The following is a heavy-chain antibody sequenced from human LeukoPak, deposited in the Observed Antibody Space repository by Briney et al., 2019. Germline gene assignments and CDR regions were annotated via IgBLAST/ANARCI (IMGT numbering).Heavy chain of an antibody. CDR2: IKPDGSEK. CDR3: AKAWAAAGTFDS. D-gene: IGHD6-13*01. Sequence: GGSLRLSCAASGITFGSYWMTWVRQAPGKGLECVANIKPDGSEKHYVDSVEGRFTISRDTSKNTLYLQMNSLRAEDTAVYYCAKAWAAAGTFDSWGQGTLVTVSS. J-gene: IGHJ4*02. V-gene: IGHV3-7*05. CDR1: GITFGSYW.